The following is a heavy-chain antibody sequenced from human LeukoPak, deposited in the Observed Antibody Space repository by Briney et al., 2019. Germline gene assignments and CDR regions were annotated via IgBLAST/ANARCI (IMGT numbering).Heavy chain of an antibody. CDR1: GGSFSGYY. CDR2: INHSGST. Sequence: SETLSLTCAVYGGSFSGYYWSWIRQPPGKGLEWIGEINHSGSTNCNPSLKSRVTISVDTSKNQFSLKLSSVTAADTAVYYCARGQKGAFDYWGQGTLSPSPQ. D-gene: IGHD3-16*01. CDR3: ARGQKGAFDY. V-gene: IGHV4-34*01. J-gene: IGHJ4*02.